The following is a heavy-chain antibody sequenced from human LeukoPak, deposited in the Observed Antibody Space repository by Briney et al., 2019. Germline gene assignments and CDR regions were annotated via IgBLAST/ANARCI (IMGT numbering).Heavy chain of an antibody. CDR2: LYTSGIT. V-gene: IGHV4-61*02. Sequence: SETLSLTCTVSGGSISSGSYYWSWIRQPAGKGLEWIGRLYTSGITNYNPSLKSRVAMSIDTSKNQFSLKLSSVTAADTAVYYCARGYSSSSYEDDYWGQGTLVTVSS. CDR3: ARGYSSSSYEDDY. D-gene: IGHD6-13*01. CDR1: GGSISSGSYY. J-gene: IGHJ4*02.